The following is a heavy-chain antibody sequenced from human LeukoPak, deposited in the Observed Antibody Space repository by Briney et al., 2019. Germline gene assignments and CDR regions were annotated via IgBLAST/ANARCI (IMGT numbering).Heavy chain of an antibody. D-gene: IGHD6-19*01. CDR1: GGSISSYY. V-gene: IGHV4-59*08. Sequence: PSETLSLTCTVSGGSISSYYWSWIRQPPGKGLEWIGYIYYSGSTDYSPSLKSRVTISVDTSKNQFSLKLSSVTAADTAVYYCARRGSGWYLGAFDIWGQGTMVTVSS. CDR2: IYYSGST. J-gene: IGHJ3*02. CDR3: ARRGSGWYLGAFDI.